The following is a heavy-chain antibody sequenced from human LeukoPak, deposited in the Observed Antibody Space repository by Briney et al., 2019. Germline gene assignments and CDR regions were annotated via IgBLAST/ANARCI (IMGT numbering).Heavy chain of an antibody. CDR3: ARDALSPMVRGEDFDY. J-gene: IGHJ4*02. CDR2: ISAYNGNT. D-gene: IGHD3-10*01. V-gene: IGHV1-18*01. CDR1: GYTFTSYG. Sequence: VSVKVSCRASGYTFTSYGITWVRQAPGQGLEWMGWISAYNGNTNYAQKLQGRVTMTTDTSTTTAYMELRSLRSNDTAVYYCARDALSPMVRGEDFDYWGQGTLVTVSS.